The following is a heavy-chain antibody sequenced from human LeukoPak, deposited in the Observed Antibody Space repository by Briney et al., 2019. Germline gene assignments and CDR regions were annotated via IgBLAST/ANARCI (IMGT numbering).Heavy chain of an antibody. CDR1: GGSISSSSYY. Sequence: SETLSLTCTVSGGSISSSSYYWGWIRQPPGKGLEWIGSIYYSGSTNYNPSLKSRVTISVDTSKNQFSLKLSSVTAADTAVYYCAREGEYSSSGGFDYWGQGTLVTVSS. V-gene: IGHV4-39*07. CDR3: AREGEYSSSGGFDY. J-gene: IGHJ4*02. CDR2: IYYSGST. D-gene: IGHD6-6*01.